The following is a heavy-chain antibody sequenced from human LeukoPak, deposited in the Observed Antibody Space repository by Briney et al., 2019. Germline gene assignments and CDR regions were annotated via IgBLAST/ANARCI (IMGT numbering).Heavy chain of an antibody. CDR2: ISTSSSTR. J-gene: IGHJ4*02. V-gene: IGHV3-48*02. D-gene: IGHD1-26*01. CDR3: ARESSGTYYHFDY. CDR1: GFTFSSYS. Sequence: GGSLRLSCAASGFTFSSYSMNWVRQAPGKGLEWVSYISTSSSTRYYADSVKGRFTISRDTAKNSLYLQMNSLRDEDTAVYFCARESSGTYYHFDYWGQGTLVTVSS.